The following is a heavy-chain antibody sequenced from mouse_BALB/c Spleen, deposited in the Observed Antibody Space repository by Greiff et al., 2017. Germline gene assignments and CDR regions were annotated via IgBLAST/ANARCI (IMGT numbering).Heavy chain of an antibody. Sequence: QVQLQQSGPGLVQPSQSLSITCTVSGFSLTSYGVHWVRQSPGKGLEWLGVIWSGGSTDYNAAFISRLSISKDNSKSQVFFKMNSLQANDTAIYYCARRFYDGGDAMDYWGQGTSVTVSS. J-gene: IGHJ4*01. CDR3: ARRFYDGGDAMDY. CDR2: IWSGGST. V-gene: IGHV2-2*02. CDR1: GFSLTSYG. D-gene: IGHD2-12*01.